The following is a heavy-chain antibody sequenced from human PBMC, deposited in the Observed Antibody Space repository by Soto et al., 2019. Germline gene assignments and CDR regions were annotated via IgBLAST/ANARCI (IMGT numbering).Heavy chain of an antibody. CDR1: GFTFRDYA. CDR2: ISGNGNSA. CDR3: ARGRPYGMDV. V-gene: IGHV3-23*01. J-gene: IGHJ6*02. Sequence: GGSLRLSCAASGFTFRDYAMNWVRLSPGKGLEWVSDISGNGNSARYADSVKGRFTISRDNAKNTLYLQMSSLRVEDTAVYYCARGRPYGMDVWGQGTTVTVSS.